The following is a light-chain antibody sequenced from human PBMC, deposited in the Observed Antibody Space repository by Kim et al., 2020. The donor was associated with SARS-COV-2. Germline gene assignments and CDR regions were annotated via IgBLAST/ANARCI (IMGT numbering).Light chain of an antibody. CDR3: QLWDGATDLVV. CDR2: SNT. CDR1: NIGTND. Sequence: PGKTARITCGGFNIGTNDVQWFQQKPGQAPLLVMYSNTDRPSGIPERFSGSKTGNTATLTILTVEAGDEADYYCQLWDGATDLVVFGGGTKLTVL. J-gene: IGLJ2*01. V-gene: IGLV3-21*04.